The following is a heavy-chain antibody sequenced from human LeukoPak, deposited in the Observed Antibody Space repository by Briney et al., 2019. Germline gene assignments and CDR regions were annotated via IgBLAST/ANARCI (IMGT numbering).Heavy chain of an antibody. Sequence: SETLSLTCTVSGGSVSSSSYYWGWIRQPPGKGLEWIGTIFYSGSTYYNPSLRSRVTISVDMSKNQFSLKLNSVTAADTAVYYCARGSIADDYWGQGTLVTVSS. CDR3: ARGSIADDY. D-gene: IGHD6-6*01. CDR2: IFYSGST. CDR1: GGSVSSSSYY. J-gene: IGHJ4*02. V-gene: IGHV4-39*07.